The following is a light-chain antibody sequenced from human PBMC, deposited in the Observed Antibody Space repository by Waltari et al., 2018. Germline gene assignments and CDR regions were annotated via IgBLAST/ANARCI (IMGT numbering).Light chain of an antibody. CDR1: RSNIGNNY. V-gene: IGLV1-47*01. CDR2: RNN. CDR3: AAWDDSLSGRV. Sequence: QSVLTQPPSASGTPGPRVTIPCSGSRSNIGNNYVNWYQHPPGLSPKLLIYRNNQRPSGVPGRFSGSKSGTSASLAISGLRSEDEADYYCAAWDDSLSGRVFGGGTKVTVL. J-gene: IGLJ3*02.